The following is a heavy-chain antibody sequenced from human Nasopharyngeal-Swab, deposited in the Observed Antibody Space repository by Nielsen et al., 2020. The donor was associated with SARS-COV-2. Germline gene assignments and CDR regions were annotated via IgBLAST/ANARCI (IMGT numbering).Heavy chain of an antibody. D-gene: IGHD6-19*01. CDR3: ASSIAAVAGDSFDY. Sequence: SETLSLTCAISGDSVSSYSAAWNWIRQSPSMGLEWLGRTYYRSKWYNDYAVSVKSRITINPDTSKNQFSLQLNSVTPEDTAVYYSASSIAAVAGDSFDYWGQGTLVTVSS. CDR2: TYYRSKWYN. V-gene: IGHV6-1*01. CDR1: GDSVSSYSAA. J-gene: IGHJ4*02.